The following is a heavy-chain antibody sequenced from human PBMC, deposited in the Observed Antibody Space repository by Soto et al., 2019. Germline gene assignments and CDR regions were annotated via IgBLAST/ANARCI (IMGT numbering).Heavy chain of an antibody. CDR3: ARDWGSYYGLDV. D-gene: IGHD3-16*01. J-gene: IGHJ6*02. V-gene: IGHV4-59*01. CDR1: GDSIDSYY. Sequence: QVQLQESGPGLVKASETLSLTCTVSGDSIDSYYWSWIRQPPGKGLEWVGCILYSGTTYYNPSLRRRVIVSLDTSNNQFSLQLSSVTAADTAVYYCARDWGSYYGLDVWGQGTTVTVS. CDR2: ILYSGTT.